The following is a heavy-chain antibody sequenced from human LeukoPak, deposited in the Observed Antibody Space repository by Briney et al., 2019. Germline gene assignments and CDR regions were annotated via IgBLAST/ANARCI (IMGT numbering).Heavy chain of an antibody. CDR1: GFTFNTYT. CDR3: ARVVFSSRAPNMDV. Sequence: GESLRLSCAASGFTFNTYTMNWVRQAPGKGLEWVSFIGSSSDYIYYADSVKGRITISRDNAKKSLYLQMNSLRAEDTAVYYCARVVFSSRAPNMDVWGKGTTVTVSS. J-gene: IGHJ6*04. CDR2: IGSSSDYI. D-gene: IGHD6-19*01. V-gene: IGHV3-21*01.